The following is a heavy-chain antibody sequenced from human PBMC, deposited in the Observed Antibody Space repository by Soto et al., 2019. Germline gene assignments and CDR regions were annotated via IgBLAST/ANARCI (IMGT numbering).Heavy chain of an antibody. CDR1: GFTFSSYS. Sequence: GGSLRLSCAASGFTFSSYSMNWVRQAPGKGLEWVSYISSSSTIYYADSVKGRFTISRDNAKNSLYLQMNSLRAEDTAVYYCASPGTGDQGYWGQGTLVTVSS. CDR3: ASPGTGDQGY. J-gene: IGHJ4*02. D-gene: IGHD7-27*01. V-gene: IGHV3-48*04. CDR2: ISSSSTI.